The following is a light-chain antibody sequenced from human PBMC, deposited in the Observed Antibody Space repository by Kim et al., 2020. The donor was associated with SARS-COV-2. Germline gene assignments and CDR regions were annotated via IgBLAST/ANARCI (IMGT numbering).Light chain of an antibody. J-gene: IGLJ1*01. CDR3: SSYTISSTAV. Sequence: QSALTQPASVSGSPGQSITISCTGTTNDVAAYDYVSWFQQHPGKAPKLLIYDVSHRPSGVSNRFSGSKSGSTASLTISGLQAEDEAHYYCSSYTISSTAVFGTGTKVTVL. CDR2: DVS. CDR1: TNDVAAYDY. V-gene: IGLV2-14*03.